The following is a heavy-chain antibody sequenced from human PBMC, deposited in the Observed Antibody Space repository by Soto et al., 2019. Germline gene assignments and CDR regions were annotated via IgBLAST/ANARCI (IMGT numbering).Heavy chain of an antibody. V-gene: IGHV1-69*01. CDR1: GGPFGGSA. D-gene: IGHD2-21*01. Sequence: QVQLVQSGADVQKPGSSVQVSCKTSGGPFGGSAISWVRQAPAQGLEWMGEIIHVFDKANYAQNFQGRMTITAAEHTGTGFMKLSRLRSEDTAVYFWARLRRDWGDEFERWGLGTFVTVSS. J-gene: IGHJ3*01. CDR3: ARLRRDWGDEFER. CDR2: IIHVFDKA.